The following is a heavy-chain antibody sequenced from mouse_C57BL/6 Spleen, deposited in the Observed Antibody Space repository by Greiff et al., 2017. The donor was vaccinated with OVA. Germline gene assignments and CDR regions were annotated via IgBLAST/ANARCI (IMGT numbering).Heavy chain of an antibody. CDR3: ARHSYGSTFDY. CDR2: ISGGGGNT. D-gene: IGHD1-1*01. V-gene: IGHV5-9*01. J-gene: IGHJ2*01. Sequence: EVQVVESGGGLVKPGGSLKLSCAASGFTFSSYTMSWVRQTPEKRLEWVATISGGGGNTYYPDSVKGRFTISRDNAKNTLYLQMSSLRSEDTALYYCARHSYGSTFDYWGQGTTLTVSS. CDR1: GFTFSSYT.